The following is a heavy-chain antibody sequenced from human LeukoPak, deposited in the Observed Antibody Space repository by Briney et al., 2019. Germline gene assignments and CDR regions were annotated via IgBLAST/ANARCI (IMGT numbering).Heavy chain of an antibody. V-gene: IGHV3-11*04. Sequence: GGSLRLSCAVSGFTFSGYYRSWIRQAPGKGLEWVSYITSGGSTIYHADSVKGRFTISRDNAENSLYLQMNSLRAEDTAVYYWAIRAAAGRCFDYWGQGTLVTVSS. D-gene: IGHD6-13*01. CDR2: ITSGGSTI. CDR3: AIRAAAGRCFDY. J-gene: IGHJ4*02. CDR1: GFTFSGYY.